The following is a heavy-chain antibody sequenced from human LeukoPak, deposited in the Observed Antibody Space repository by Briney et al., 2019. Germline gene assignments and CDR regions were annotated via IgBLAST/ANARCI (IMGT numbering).Heavy chain of an antibody. D-gene: IGHD5-24*01. CDR3: ASTRPRRDGYNYLTQYYFDY. CDR1: GGTFSSYA. Sequence: ASVKVSCKASGGTFSSYAISWVRQAPGQGLEWMGGIIPTFGTANYAQKFQGRVTITADESTSTAYMELSSLRSEDTAVYYCASTRPRRDGYNYLTQYYFDYWGQGTLVTVSS. V-gene: IGHV1-69*13. J-gene: IGHJ4*02. CDR2: IIPTFGTA.